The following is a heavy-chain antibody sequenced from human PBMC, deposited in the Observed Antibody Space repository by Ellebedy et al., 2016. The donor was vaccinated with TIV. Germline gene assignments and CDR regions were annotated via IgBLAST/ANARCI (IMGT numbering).Heavy chain of an antibody. CDR2: ISGSGGST. CDR3: AKGLLWFGELTYDTDIHYGMDV. D-gene: IGHD3-10*01. Sequence: GESLKISCAASGFTFSSYAMSWVRQAPGKGLEWVSAISGSGGSTYYADSVKGRFTISRDNSKNTLYLQMNSLRAEDTAVYYCAKGLLWFGELTYDTDIHYGMDVWGQGTTVTVSS. J-gene: IGHJ6*02. CDR1: GFTFSSYA. V-gene: IGHV3-23*01.